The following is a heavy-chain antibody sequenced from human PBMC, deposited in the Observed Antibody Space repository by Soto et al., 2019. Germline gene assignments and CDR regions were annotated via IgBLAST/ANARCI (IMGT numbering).Heavy chain of an antibody. D-gene: IGHD3-22*01. CDR2: VWSAGGNK. J-gene: IGHJ4*02. CDR3: ARDPPYDSSGYYSLDY. CDR1: GCTLSSYG. V-gene: IGHV3-33*01. Sequence: QVQLVESGGVVVQPGRSLRLSCAASGCTLSSYGMHWVRQAPGKGLVWVAVVWSAGGNKDYAVSVKGRLTISRDNSKNTQHLQMNSLRAEDTAVYYCARDPPYDSSGYYSLDYWGQGTLVPVSS.